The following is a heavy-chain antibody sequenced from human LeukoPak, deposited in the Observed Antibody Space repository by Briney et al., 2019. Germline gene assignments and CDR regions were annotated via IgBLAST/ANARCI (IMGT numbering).Heavy chain of an antibody. J-gene: IGHJ4*02. CDR2: IYYSGST. D-gene: IGHD1-26*01. CDR1: GGSISSSSYY. Sequence: SETLSLTCTVSGGSISSSSYYWGWIRQPPGKGLEWIGSIYYSGSTYYSPSLKSRVTISVDTSKNQFSLKLSSVTAADTAVYYCARWGYSGSYYGDYWGQGTLVTVSS. V-gene: IGHV4-39*01. CDR3: ARWGYSGSYYGDY.